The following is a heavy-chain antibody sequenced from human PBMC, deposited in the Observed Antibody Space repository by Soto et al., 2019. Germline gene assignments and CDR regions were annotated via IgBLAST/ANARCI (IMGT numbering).Heavy chain of an antibody. Sequence: QVRLQESGPGLVKPSETLSLTCTVSGGSITSITNHYCSWIRQPPGKGLEWIGYISYSGHTSYNPSLKGRVILSVDTSKSQVSLNLASVTAADTPVYYCATQGFGTLHGLVDVWGQGTTVTVSS. CDR1: GGSITSITNHY. CDR3: ATQGFGTLHGLVDV. J-gene: IGHJ6*02. CDR2: ISYSGHT. V-gene: IGHV4-59*08. D-gene: IGHD1-7*01.